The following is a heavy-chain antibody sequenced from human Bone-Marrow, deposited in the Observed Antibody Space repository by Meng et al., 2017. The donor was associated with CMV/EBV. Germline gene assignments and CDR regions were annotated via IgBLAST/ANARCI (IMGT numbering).Heavy chain of an antibody. Sequence: GSLRLSCTVSGYSINSDYYWGWIRQPPGKGLEWVGSIFHSGSYYYNPSLKSRVTISVDTSKSQFSLKLRSVTAADTAVYYCARDLHYKNDITGTTEVVGWFDPWGQGTLVTVSS. CDR3: ARDLHYKNDITGTTEVVGWFDP. J-gene: IGHJ5*02. CDR2: IFHSGSY. D-gene: IGHD1-7*01. V-gene: IGHV4-38-2*02. CDR1: GYSINSDYY.